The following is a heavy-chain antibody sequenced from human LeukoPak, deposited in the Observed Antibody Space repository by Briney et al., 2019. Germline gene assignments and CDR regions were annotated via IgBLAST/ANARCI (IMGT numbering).Heavy chain of an antibody. J-gene: IGHJ4*02. V-gene: IGHV3-64D*06. CDR1: GFTFSSYA. CDR3: VKDGPQEPWLVRGYYFDY. Sequence: PGGSLRLSCSASGFTFSSYAMHWVRQAPGKGLEYVSAISSNGGSTYYADSVKGRFTISRDNSKNTLYLQMSSLRAEDTAVYYCVKDGPQEPWLVRGYYFDYWGQGTLVTVSS. D-gene: IGHD6-19*01. CDR2: ISSNGGST.